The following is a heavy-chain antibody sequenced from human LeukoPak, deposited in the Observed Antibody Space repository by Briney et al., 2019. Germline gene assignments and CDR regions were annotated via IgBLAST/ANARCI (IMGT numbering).Heavy chain of an antibody. V-gene: IGHV5-51*01. D-gene: IGHD3-3*01. Sequence: GESLKISCKGSGYSFTSYWIGWVRQMPGKGLEWMGIIYPGDSDTRYSPSFQGQVTISADKSISTAYLQWSSLKASDTAMYYCARRITIFGVAYAFDIWGQGTMVTVSS. CDR3: ARRITIFGVAYAFDI. CDR1: GYSFTSYW. CDR2: IYPGDSDT. J-gene: IGHJ3*02.